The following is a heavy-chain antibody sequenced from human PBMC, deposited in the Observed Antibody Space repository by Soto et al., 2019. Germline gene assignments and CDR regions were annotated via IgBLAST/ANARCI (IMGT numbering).Heavy chain of an antibody. Sequence: QVQLQESGPGLVKPSQTLSLTCTVSGGSISSGGYYWSWIRQHPGKGLEWIGYIYYSGSTYYNPSLKRRCTISVDTSKNQFSLKLSSVTAADTAVYYCARGLAIQLWLYFDYWGQGTLVTVSS. V-gene: IGHV4-31*03. CDR3: ARGLAIQLWLYFDY. CDR1: GGSISSGGYY. J-gene: IGHJ4*02. CDR2: IYYSGST. D-gene: IGHD5-18*01.